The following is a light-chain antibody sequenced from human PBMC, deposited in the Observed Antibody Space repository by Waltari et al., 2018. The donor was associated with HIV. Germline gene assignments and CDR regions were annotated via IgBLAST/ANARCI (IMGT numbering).Light chain of an antibody. Sequence: QSALTPPASVSGSPGQSITISCPGPSSDVGGYNYVSWYQQHPNNTPKLMIYEFSNRPSGVSNRFSGSKSGNTASLTSSGLQSEDEADYYCSSYTSSSTLVFGGGTKLTVL. J-gene: IGLJ2*01. CDR3: SSYTSSSTLV. V-gene: IGLV2-14*01. CDR2: EFS. CDR1: SSDVGGYNY.